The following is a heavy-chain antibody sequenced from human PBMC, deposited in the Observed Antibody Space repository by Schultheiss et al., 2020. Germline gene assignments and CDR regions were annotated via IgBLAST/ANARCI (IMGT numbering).Heavy chain of an antibody. D-gene: IGHD5-18*01. Sequence: ASVKVSCKASGYTFTSYGISWVRQAPGQGLEWMGWINPNSGGTNYAQKFQGWVTMTRDTSISTAYMELSRLRSDDTAVYYCTTTALDTAMPDYYYYYGMDVWGQGTTVTVSS. CDR1: GYTFTSYG. CDR3: TTTALDTAMPDYYYYYGMDV. V-gene: IGHV1-2*04. J-gene: IGHJ6*02. CDR2: INPNSGGT.